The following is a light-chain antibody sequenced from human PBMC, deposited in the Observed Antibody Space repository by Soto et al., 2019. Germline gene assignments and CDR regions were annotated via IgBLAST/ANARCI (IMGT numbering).Light chain of an antibody. CDR3: QEYNSYPVS. Sequence: DIQMTQSPSTLSASVGDRVTITCRASQSISSWLAWYQQKPGKAPKLLIHKASTLKSGVPSRFSGSGSGTEFTLTISSLQPDDFATYYCQEYNSYPVSFGQGTRLEIK. J-gene: IGKJ5*01. V-gene: IGKV1-5*03. CDR1: QSISSW. CDR2: KAS.